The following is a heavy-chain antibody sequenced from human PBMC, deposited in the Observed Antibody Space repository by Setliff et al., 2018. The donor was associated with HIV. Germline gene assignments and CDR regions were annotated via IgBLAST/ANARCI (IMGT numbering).Heavy chain of an antibody. Sequence: SETLSLTCTVSGGSFRSSRYYWGWIRQPPGKGLEWIVNIHYGGFFWYSPSLKSRVTISVDTSKNQFSLKLSSVTAADTAVYYCARPALGIGGGSRFDNWGQGTRVTVSS. CDR2: IHYGGFF. D-gene: IGHD3-10*01. V-gene: IGHV4-39*01. J-gene: IGHJ4*02. CDR1: GGSFRSSRYY. CDR3: ARPALGIGGGSRFDN.